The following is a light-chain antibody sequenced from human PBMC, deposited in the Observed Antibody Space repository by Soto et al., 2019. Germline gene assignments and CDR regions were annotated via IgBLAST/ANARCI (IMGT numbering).Light chain of an antibody. J-gene: IGLJ1*01. CDR3: SSYTSSSTLGV. Sequence: QSVLTQPASVSGSPGQSITISCTGTSSDVGGYNYVSWYQQHPGKAPKLIIYEVSYRPSGVSNRFSGSKSGNTASLTISGLQAEDEADYYCSSYTSSSTLGVFGAGTKINAL. CDR2: EVS. V-gene: IGLV2-14*01. CDR1: SSDVGGYNY.